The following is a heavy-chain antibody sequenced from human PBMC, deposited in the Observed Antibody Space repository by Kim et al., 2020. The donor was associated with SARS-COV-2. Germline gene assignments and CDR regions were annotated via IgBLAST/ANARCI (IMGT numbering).Heavy chain of an antibody. CDR3: ARDGPGYGMDV. V-gene: IGHV3-48*02. Sequence: GGSLRLSCAASGFTFSSYSMNWVRQAPGKGLEWVSYISSSSTIYYSDSVKGRFTISRDNAKNSLYLQMNSLRDEDTAVYYCARDGPGYGMDVWGQGTTVTVSS. CDR2: ISSSSTI. J-gene: IGHJ6*02. CDR1: GFTFSSYS.